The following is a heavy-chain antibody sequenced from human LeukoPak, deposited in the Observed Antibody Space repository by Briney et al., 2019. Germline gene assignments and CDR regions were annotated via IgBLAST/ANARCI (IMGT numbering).Heavy chain of an antibody. CDR3: ARSIVVVIRGEIGAFDI. V-gene: IGHV1-69*13. CDR1: RGTFSSYA. J-gene: IGHJ3*02. Sequence: ASVKVSYKASRGTFSSYAISWVRQAPGQGLEWMGRIIPIFGTANYAQKFQGRVTITSDESTSTAYMELSSLRSEDTAVYYCARSIVVVIRGEIGAFDIWGQGTMVTVSS. CDR2: IIPIFGTA. D-gene: IGHD2-21*01.